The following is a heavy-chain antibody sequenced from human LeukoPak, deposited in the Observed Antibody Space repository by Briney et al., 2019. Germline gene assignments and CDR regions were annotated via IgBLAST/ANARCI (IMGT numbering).Heavy chain of an antibody. V-gene: IGHV4-38-2*02. J-gene: IGHJ5*02. CDR2: IYQSGDSP. CDR3: VRQERQSNWFDP. Sequence: PSETLSLTCSVSGYSISNGYYWGWVRQSPGKGLDWIGNIYQSGDSPYYNPSLQSRVTISVDTSKNQFSLKLNSVTATDTAVYYCVRQERQSNWFDPWGQGTLVIVSS. CDR1: GYSISNGYY.